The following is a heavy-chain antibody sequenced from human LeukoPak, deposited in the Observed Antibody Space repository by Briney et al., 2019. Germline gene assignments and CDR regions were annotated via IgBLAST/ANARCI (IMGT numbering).Heavy chain of an antibody. J-gene: IGHJ4*02. CDR1: GFTFSSYA. Sequence: GGSLRLSCAASGFTFSSYAMHWVRQAPGKGLEWVAVISYDGSNKYYADSVKGRFTISRDNSKNTLYLQMNSLRAEDTAVYYCASRFDWCQGTLVTVSS. CDR3: ASRFD. V-gene: IGHV3-30-3*01. CDR2: ISYDGSNK.